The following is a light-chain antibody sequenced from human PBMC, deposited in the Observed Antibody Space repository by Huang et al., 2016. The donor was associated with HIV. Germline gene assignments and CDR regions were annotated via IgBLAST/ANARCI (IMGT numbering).Light chain of an antibody. CDR3: QQFGSSPPYS. V-gene: IGKV3-20*01. CDR1: QSVNNNY. CDR2: RAS. J-gene: IGKJ2*03. Sequence: EILLTQSPDTLSLSPGESATLSCRASQSVNNNYLAWDHQKPGQAPRLLICRASTRATGIPDRFSGSGSGTDFALTISRLEPDDFAVYYCQQFGSSPPYSFGQGTKLEIK.